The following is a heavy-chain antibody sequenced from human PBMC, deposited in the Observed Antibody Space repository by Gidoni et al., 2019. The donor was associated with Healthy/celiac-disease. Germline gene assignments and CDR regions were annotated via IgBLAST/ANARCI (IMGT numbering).Heavy chain of an antibody. CDR1: GYTFTSHY. V-gene: IGHV1-46*03. CDR3: AREACGGDCPTWRGMDV. CDR2: INPSGGST. J-gene: IGHJ6*02. D-gene: IGHD2-21*01. Sequence: QVQLVQSGAEVKKPGASVKVSCKASGYTFTSHYMHGVRQAPGQGLEWMGIINPSGGSTSYAQKFQGRVTMTRDTSTSTVYMELSSLRSEDTAVYYCAREACGGDCPTWRGMDVWGQGTTVTVSS.